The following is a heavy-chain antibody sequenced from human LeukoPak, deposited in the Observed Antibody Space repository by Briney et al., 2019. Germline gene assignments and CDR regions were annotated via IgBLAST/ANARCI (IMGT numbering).Heavy chain of an antibody. CDR3: ARDKVVVVPAARYYYYYGMDV. CDR1: GDSVSSNSAA. V-gene: IGHV6-1*01. D-gene: IGHD2-2*01. CDR2: TYYRSKWYN. Sequence: SQTLSLTCAISGDSVSSNSAAWNWIRQSPSRGLEWLGRTYYRSKWYNDYAVSVKSRITINPDTSKNQFSLKLSSVTAADTAVYYCARDKVVVVPAARYYYYYGMDVWGQGTTVTVSS. J-gene: IGHJ6*02.